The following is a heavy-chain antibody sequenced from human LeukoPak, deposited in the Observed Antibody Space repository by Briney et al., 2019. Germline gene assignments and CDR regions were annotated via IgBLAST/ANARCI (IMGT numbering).Heavy chain of an antibody. Sequence: PGGSLRLSCAASGFTFSNYWMHWVRQAPGKGLVWVSRINSDGSSTSYADSVKGRFTISRDNAKNTLYLQMNSLRAEDTAVYYCAREYRSGDFDYWGQGTLVTVSS. D-gene: IGHD3-10*01. J-gene: IGHJ4*02. CDR2: INSDGSST. CDR3: AREYRSGDFDY. CDR1: GFTFSNYW. V-gene: IGHV3-74*01.